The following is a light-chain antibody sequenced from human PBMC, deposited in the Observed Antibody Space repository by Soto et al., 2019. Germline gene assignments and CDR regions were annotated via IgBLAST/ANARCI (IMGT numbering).Light chain of an antibody. CDR3: QQFKSDTWT. Sequence: DIQMTQSPSTLSASVGDRVTTTCRASQSISSWLAWYQQKPGKAPKLLLYDVSSLESGVPSRFSGSGSATEFILTINGLQPDDFATYFCQQFKSDTWTFGQGTKVDVK. V-gene: IGKV1-5*01. CDR1: QSISSW. CDR2: DVS. J-gene: IGKJ1*01.